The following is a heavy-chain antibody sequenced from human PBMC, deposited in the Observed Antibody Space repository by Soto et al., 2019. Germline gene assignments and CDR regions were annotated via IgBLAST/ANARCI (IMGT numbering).Heavy chain of an antibody. Sequence: QVQLVESGGGVVQPGRSLRLSCAASGFTFSSYGMHWVRQAPGKGLEWVAVISYDGSNKYYADSVKGRFTISRDNSKNPLYLQMNSLRAEDTAVYYCAKDWSGYDGKYSGSAHWGQGTLVTVSS. D-gene: IGHD1-26*01. CDR3: AKDWSGYDGKYSGSAH. J-gene: IGHJ4*02. CDR1: GFTFSSYG. CDR2: ISYDGSNK. V-gene: IGHV3-30*18.